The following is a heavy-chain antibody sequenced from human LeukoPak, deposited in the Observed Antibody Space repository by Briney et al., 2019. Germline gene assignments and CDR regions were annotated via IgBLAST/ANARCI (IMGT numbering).Heavy chain of an antibody. D-gene: IGHD1-1*01. CDR3: ASYPNWDDAFDI. Sequence: SETLSLTCTVSGGFMSGYYWSWIRQPPGRGLEWIAYIHYSGTTNYNPPLKSRVTISVDTSKNQFSLKLSSVTAADTAVYYCASYPNWDDAFDIWGQGTMVTVSS. J-gene: IGHJ3*02. CDR2: IHYSGTT. V-gene: IGHV4-59*08. CDR1: GGFMSGYY.